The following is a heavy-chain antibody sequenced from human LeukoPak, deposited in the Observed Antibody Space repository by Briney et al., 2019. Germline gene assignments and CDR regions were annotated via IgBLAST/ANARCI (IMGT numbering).Heavy chain of an antibody. CDR2: ISSSSSTI. V-gene: IGHV3-48*01. CDR3: AKIEQEVISPVYH. D-gene: IGHD3-22*01. Sequence: GGSLRLSCAASGFTFSSYSMNWVRQAPGKGLEWVSYISSSSSTIYYADSVKGRFTISRDNAKNSLYLQMNSLRAEDTAVYYRAKIEQEVISPVYHLGQGTLVTVSS. J-gene: IGHJ4*01. CDR1: GFTFSSYS.